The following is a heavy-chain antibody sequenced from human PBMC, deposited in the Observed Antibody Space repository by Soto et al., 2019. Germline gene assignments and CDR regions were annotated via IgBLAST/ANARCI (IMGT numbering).Heavy chain of an antibody. CDR1: GFSLSTSGVG. CDR3: AHSGAEEQLLLGKCYYYYYFMVV. Sequence: QITLKESGPTLVKPTQTLTLTCTFSGFSLSTSGVGVGWIRQPPGKALEWLALIYWDDDKRYSPSLKSRLSLTDDSSKYQVILTVANMEPVDTATYYCAHSGAEEQLLLGKCYYYYYFMVVWCKGTTVTVSS. J-gene: IGHJ6*03. D-gene: IGHD5-18*01. V-gene: IGHV2-5*02. CDR2: IYWDDDK.